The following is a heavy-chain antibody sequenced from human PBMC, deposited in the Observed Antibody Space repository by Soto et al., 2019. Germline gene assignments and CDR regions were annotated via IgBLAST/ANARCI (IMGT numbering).Heavy chain of an antibody. Sequence: QITLKESGPTLVKPTQTLTLTCAFSGFSLSTSGVSVGWIRQPPGKALEWLALIYSNDDKRYSPSLKSRLTITKDTSKNRVVLTMTNMDPVDTATYYCAHRPNWGYNYGRVAFDFWGQGTMVTVSS. CDR3: AHRPNWGYNYGRVAFDF. V-gene: IGHV2-5*01. CDR1: GFSLSTSGVS. CDR2: IYSNDDK. D-gene: IGHD5-18*01. J-gene: IGHJ3*01.